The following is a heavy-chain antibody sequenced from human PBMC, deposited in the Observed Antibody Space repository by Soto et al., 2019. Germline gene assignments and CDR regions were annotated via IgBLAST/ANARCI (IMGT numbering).Heavy chain of an antibody. CDR2: ISYDGSNK. V-gene: IGHV3-30*03. D-gene: IGHD1-26*01. Sequence: QVQLVESGGGVVQPGRSLRLSCAASGFTFSSYGMHWVRQAPGKGLEWVAVISYDGSNKYYADSVKGRFTISRDNSKNTLYLQMNSLRAEDTAVYYCARWIGGSYASAYYFDYWGQGTLVTVSS. CDR3: ARWIGGSYASAYYFDY. CDR1: GFTFSSYG. J-gene: IGHJ4*02.